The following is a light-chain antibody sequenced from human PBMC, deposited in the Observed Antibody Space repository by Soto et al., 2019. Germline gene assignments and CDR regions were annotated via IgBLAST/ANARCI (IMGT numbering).Light chain of an antibody. Sequence: DPQMTQSPSSLSASLGDRVTITCQANQDVGNFLNWYQQKPGKAPKVVIYDASNLPPGVPSRFSGSGSGTQFAFTISSLQSEDVGTYYCQQYDKPFTFGPGTKVELK. CDR1: QDVGNF. J-gene: IGKJ3*01. CDR2: DAS. CDR3: QQYDKPFT. V-gene: IGKV1-33*01.